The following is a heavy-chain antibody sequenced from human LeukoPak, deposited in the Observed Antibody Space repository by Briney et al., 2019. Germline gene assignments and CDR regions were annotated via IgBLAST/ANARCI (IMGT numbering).Heavy chain of an antibody. CDR3: ARLRGAMTPVTSDFDY. V-gene: IGHV4-39*01. Sequence: SETLSLTCTVSGGSISGSSYYWAWNRQPPGKGLEWIGSGFYSGSAYYNPSLKSRLTISVDTSKNQFSLDLSSVTAADTAVYYCARLRGAMTPVTSDFDYWGQGTLVTVSS. CDR1: GGSISGSSYY. D-gene: IGHD4-17*01. J-gene: IGHJ4*02. CDR2: GFYSGSA.